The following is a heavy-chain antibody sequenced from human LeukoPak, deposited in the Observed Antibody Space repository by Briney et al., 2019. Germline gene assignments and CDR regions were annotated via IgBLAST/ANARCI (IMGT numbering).Heavy chain of an antibody. CDR2: ISSSSSYI. CDR1: GFTFSSYS. Sequence: GGSLRLSCAVSGFTFSSYSMNWVRQAPGKGLEWVSSISSSSSYIYYADSVKGRFTISRDNAKNSLYLQMNSLRAEDTAVYYCARVTITMVRGVDVWGKGTTVTVSS. J-gene: IGHJ6*04. D-gene: IGHD3-10*01. V-gene: IGHV3-21*01. CDR3: ARVTITMVRGVDV.